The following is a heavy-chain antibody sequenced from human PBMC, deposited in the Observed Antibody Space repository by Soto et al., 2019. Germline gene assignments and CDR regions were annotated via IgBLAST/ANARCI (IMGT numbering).Heavy chain of an antibody. CDR2: IIPLFGTA. J-gene: IGHJ5*02. CDR1: GGTFSSYA. D-gene: IGHD2-8*01. CDR3: ARGRSCTNGVCLWFDP. V-gene: IGHV1-69*13. Sequence: SVKVSCKASGGTFSSYAISWVRQAPGQGLEWMGGIIPLFGTANYAQKFEGRVTITADESTSTAYMELSSLSSEDTAVYYWARGRSCTNGVCLWFDPWGQGSLVTVSS.